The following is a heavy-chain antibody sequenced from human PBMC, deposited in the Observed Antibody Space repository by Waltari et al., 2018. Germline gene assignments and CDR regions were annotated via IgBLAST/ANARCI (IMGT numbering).Heavy chain of an antibody. CDR2: IYPGDSDT. CDR3: ARREPYCSGGSCYPDAFDI. V-gene: IGHV5-51*01. D-gene: IGHD2-15*01. Sequence: EVQLVQSGAEVKKPGESLKISCKGSGYSFTSYWIGWVRQMPGKGLEWMGIIYPGDSDTRYSPSFQGQVTSSADKSISTAYLQWSSLKASDTAMYYCARREPYCSGGSCYPDAFDIWGQGTMVTVSS. J-gene: IGHJ3*02. CDR1: GYSFTSYW.